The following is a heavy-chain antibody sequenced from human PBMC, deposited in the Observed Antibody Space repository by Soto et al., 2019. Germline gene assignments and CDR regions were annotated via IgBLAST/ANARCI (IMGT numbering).Heavy chain of an antibody. V-gene: IGHV3-23*01. CDR1: GFTFSSYA. CDR3: AKARGRTWYEDY. CDR2: ISGSGNTT. Sequence: DVKLLESGGGLVQPGGSLRLSCAASGFTFSSYAMTWVRQAPGKGLEWVSSISGSGNTTYYADSVKGRFTISRDSSKNTLYLQMNSLRPEDTAVYYCAKARGRTWYEDYWGQGTLVIVSS. J-gene: IGHJ4*02. D-gene: IGHD6-13*01.